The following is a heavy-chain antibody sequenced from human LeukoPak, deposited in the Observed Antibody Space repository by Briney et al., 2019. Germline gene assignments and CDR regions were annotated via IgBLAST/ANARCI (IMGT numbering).Heavy chain of an antibody. CDR2: IYYSGST. V-gene: IGHV4-59*01. J-gene: IGHJ6*03. Sequence: SETLSLTCTVSGGSISSYYWSWIRQPPGKGLEWIGYIYYSGSTNYNPSLKSRVTISVDTSKNQFSLKLSSVTAADTAVYYCARDRRGATPYYYYMDVWGKGTTVTISS. D-gene: IGHD1-26*01. CDR3: ARDRRGATPYYYYMDV. CDR1: GGSISSYY.